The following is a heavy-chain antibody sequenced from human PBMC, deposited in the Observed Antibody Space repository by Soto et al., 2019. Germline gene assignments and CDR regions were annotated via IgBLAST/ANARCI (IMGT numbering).Heavy chain of an antibody. Sequence: QVQLVESGGGVVQPGRSLRLSCAASGFTFSSYGMHWVRQAPGKGLEWVAVIWYDGSNKYYADSVKGRFTISRDNSKNTLYLQMNSLRAEDTAVYYCARERIAVAGPSHYYYYYGMGVWGQGTTVTVSS. D-gene: IGHD6-19*01. J-gene: IGHJ6*02. CDR3: ARERIAVAGPSHYYYYYGMGV. CDR1: GFTFSSYG. CDR2: IWYDGSNK. V-gene: IGHV3-33*01.